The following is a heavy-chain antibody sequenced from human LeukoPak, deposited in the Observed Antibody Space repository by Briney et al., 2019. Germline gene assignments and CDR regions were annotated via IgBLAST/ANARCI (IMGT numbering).Heavy chain of an antibody. J-gene: IGHJ4*02. Sequence: ETLSLTCAVSGGSISSSNWWSWVRQAPGKGLEWVSGIDYSGGATNYADSVQGRFTVSRDNSKNTLYLQMNNLRAEDTAVYYCATTRVCGGVLLRPSCLYFEDWGQGALVTVSS. CDR1: GGSISSSN. CDR3: ATTRVCGGVLLRPSCLYFED. CDR2: IDYSGGAT. D-gene: IGHD3-10*01. V-gene: IGHV3-23*01.